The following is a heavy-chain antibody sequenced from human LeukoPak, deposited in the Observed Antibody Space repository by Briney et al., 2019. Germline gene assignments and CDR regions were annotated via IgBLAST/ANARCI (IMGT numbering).Heavy chain of an antibody. CDR3: ASGGRGFLGAFDG. D-gene: IGHD4-23*01. V-gene: IGHV3-9*01. J-gene: IGHJ3*01. CDR2: ISWNSGSI. CDR1: GFTFDDYA. Sequence: GRSLRLSCAASGFTFDDYAMHWVRQAPGKGLEWVSAISWNSGSIGYADSVKGRFTISRDNAKNSLYLQMNSLRADDTAVYYCASGGRGFLGAFDGWGQGTMVTVSS.